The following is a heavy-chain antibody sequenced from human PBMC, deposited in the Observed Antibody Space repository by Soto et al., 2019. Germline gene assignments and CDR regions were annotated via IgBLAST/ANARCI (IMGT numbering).Heavy chain of an antibody. J-gene: IGHJ6*03. V-gene: IGHV3-23*01. CDR3: ARVHCSSTSCQRPAYYYPMDV. D-gene: IGHD2-2*01. CDR1: GFTFSSYA. Sequence: GGSLRLSCAASGFTFSSYAMSWVRQAPGKGLEWVSAISGSGGSTYYADSVKGRFTISRDNSKNSLFLHMNSLRAEDTAVYYCARVHCSSTSCQRPAYYYPMDVWGKGTTVTVSS. CDR2: ISGSGGST.